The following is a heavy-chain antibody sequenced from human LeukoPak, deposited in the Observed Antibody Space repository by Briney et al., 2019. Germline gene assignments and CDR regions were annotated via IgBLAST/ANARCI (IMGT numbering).Heavy chain of an antibody. J-gene: IGHJ4*02. Sequence: PGGSLRLSCAASGFTFSSYWMSWVRQAPGKGLEWVANIKQDGSEKYYVDSVKGRFTISRDNAKNSLYLQMNSLRAEDTAVYYCASLSVATDVGFDYWGQGTLVTVSS. CDR1: GFTFSSYW. CDR2: IKQDGSEK. CDR3: ASLSVATDVGFDY. V-gene: IGHV3-7*01. D-gene: IGHD5-12*01.